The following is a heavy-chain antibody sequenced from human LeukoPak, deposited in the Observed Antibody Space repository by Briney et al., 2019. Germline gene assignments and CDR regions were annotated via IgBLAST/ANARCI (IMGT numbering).Heavy chain of an antibody. CDR1: GYTFTGYY. Sequence: ASVKVSCKASGYTFTGYYMHWVRQAPGQGLEWMGRINPNSGGTNYAQKFQGRVTMTRDTSISTAYMELSRLRSDDTAVYYCARFPNTAMVMGLEYYYYGMDVWGQGTTVTVSS. V-gene: IGHV1-2*06. J-gene: IGHJ6*02. CDR3: ARFPNTAMVMGLEYYYYGMDV. D-gene: IGHD5-18*01. CDR2: INPNSGGT.